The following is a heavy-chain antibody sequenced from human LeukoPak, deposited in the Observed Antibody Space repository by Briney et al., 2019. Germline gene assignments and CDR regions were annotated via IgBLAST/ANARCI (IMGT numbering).Heavy chain of an antibody. D-gene: IGHD6-6*01. V-gene: IGHV1-46*01. CDR1: GYSFASYS. J-gene: IGHJ5*02. CDR2: INPSGGST. CDR3: ARDTGLAARYVS. Sequence: ASAKVSCKASGYSFASYSLHWVRQAPGQGLEWMGVINPSGGSTTYAQKFQGRVSLTRDMSTSTGQMELSSLTSEDTAVYFCARDTGLAARYVSWGQGTLVTVSS.